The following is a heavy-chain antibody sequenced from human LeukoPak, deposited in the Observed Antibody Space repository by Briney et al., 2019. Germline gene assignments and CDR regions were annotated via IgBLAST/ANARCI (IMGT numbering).Heavy chain of an antibody. CDR1: GFTVSSNY. CDR2: IYSGGST. J-gene: IGHJ6*02. Sequence: GGSLRLSCAASGFTVSSNYMSWVRQAPGKGLEWVSVIYSGGSTYYADSVKGRFTISRDNSKNTLYLQMNSLRAEDTAVYYCARDKWIAVAGTYYYYYGMDVWGQGTTVTVSS. CDR3: ARDKWIAVAGTYYYYYGMDV. V-gene: IGHV3-66*01. D-gene: IGHD6-19*01.